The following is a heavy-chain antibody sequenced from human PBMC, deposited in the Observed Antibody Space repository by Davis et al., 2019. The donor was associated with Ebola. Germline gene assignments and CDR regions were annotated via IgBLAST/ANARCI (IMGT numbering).Heavy chain of an antibody. CDR1: GSIGSYC. J-gene: IGHJ4*02. Sequence: PSETLSLTCTVSGSIGSYCWSWIRQPPGKGLEWIGYICYSGSTSYNPSLKSRVTMSVDTSKNQFSLKLSSVTAADTAVYYCARGQRLSALDFWGQGALVTVSS. V-gene: IGHV4-59*01. D-gene: IGHD6-25*01. CDR2: ICYSGST. CDR3: ARGQRLSALDF.